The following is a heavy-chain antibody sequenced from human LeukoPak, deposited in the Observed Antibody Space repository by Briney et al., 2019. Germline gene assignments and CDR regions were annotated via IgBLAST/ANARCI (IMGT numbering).Heavy chain of an antibody. CDR1: GFTFSSYS. V-gene: IGHV3-21*01. Sequence: GGSLRLSCAASGFTFSSYSMNWVRQAPGKGLEWVSFISSSSSYIYYADSMKGRFTISRDNAKNTLYLQMNSLRAEDTAVYYCAKSRVGLAGTMTPDYWGQGTLVTVSS. D-gene: IGHD6-19*01. CDR2: ISSSSSYI. CDR3: AKSRVGLAGTMTPDY. J-gene: IGHJ4*02.